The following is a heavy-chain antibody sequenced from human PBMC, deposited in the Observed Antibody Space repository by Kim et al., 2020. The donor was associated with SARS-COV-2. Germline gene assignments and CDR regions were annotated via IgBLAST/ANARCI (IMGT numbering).Heavy chain of an antibody. Sequence: SGGTNYAQKFQGRVTMTRDTSISTAYMELSRLRSDDTAVYYCASENWFDPWGHGTLVTVSS. CDR2: SGGT. J-gene: IGHJ5*02. V-gene: IGHV1-2*02. CDR3: ASENWFDP.